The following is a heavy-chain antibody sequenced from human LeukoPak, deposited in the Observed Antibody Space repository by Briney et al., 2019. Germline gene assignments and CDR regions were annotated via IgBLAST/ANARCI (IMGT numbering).Heavy chain of an antibody. CDR3: ARNQNYDTLTGYYAPGY. D-gene: IGHD3-9*01. V-gene: IGHV1-18*01. J-gene: IGHJ4*02. CDR1: GYTFTSYG. Sequence: ASVKVSCKASGYTFTSYGISWVRQAPGQGLEWMGWVSAYNANTKYAQKVQGRVTMTTDTSTSTAYMELRGLRSEDTAVYYCARNQNYDTLTGYYAPGYWGQGTPVTVSS. CDR2: VSAYNANT.